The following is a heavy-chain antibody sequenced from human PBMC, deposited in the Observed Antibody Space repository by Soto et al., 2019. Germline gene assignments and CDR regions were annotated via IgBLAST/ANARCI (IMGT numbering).Heavy chain of an antibody. CDR3: ASRLHLRGSVWYHFDS. CDR1: GFSFSSYG. D-gene: IGHD6-19*01. V-gene: IGHV3-33*01. CDR2: ISNDGGDK. J-gene: IGHJ4*02. Sequence: QVQLVESGGGVVQPGRSLRLSCAASGFSFSSYGIHWVRQAPGKGLEWVALISNDGGDKNFADSVKGRFTVSRDNSRNTVYLQMNSLRIQDTALYFCASRLHLRGSVWYHFDSWGQGARVTVSS.